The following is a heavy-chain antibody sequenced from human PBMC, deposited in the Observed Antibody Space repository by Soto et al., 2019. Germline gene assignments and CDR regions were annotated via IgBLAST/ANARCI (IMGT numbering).Heavy chain of an antibody. Sequence: ASVKVSCKASGGTFSSYAISWVRQAPGQGLEWMGGIIPIFGTANYAQKFQGRVTITADESTSTAYMELSSLRSEDTAVYYCARDRGEQWLVRPRGRGSMDVWGQGTTVTVSS. CDR1: GGTFSSYA. J-gene: IGHJ6*02. D-gene: IGHD6-19*01. CDR3: ARDRGEQWLVRPRGRGSMDV. CDR2: IIPIFGTA. V-gene: IGHV1-69*13.